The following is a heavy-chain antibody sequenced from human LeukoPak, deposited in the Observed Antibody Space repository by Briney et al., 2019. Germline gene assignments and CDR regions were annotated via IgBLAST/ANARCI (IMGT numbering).Heavy chain of an antibody. J-gene: IGHJ4*02. CDR1: GFTFSSYA. V-gene: IGHV3-23*01. CDR2: IGGSGGST. CDR3: AKHPLTYYYDSSGYYLYYFDY. Sequence: TGGSLRLSCAASGFTFSSYAMSWVRQAPGKGLEWVSAIGGSGGSTYYADSVKGRFTISRDNSKNTLYLQMNSLRAEDTAVYYCAKHPLTYYYDSSGYYLYYFDYWGQGTLVTVSS. D-gene: IGHD3-22*01.